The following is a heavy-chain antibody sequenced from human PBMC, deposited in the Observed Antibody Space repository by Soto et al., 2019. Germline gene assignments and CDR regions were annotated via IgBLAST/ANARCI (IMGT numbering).Heavy chain of an antibody. J-gene: IGHJ6*02. CDR1: GFTFNTYW. V-gene: IGHV3-74*03. Sequence: GGSLRLSCAASGFTFNTYWMHWVRQAPGKGLVWVSRINGDGRSTTYADSVKGRFTISRDNAKNTLYLQMNSLRADDMAVYYCSRVGGTGLVLYGMSVCGRGTSVLVSS. CDR3: SRVGGTGLVLYGMSV. D-gene: IGHD5-18*01. CDR2: INGDGRST.